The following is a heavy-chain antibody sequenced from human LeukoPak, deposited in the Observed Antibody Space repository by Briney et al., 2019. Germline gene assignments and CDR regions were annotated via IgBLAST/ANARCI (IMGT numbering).Heavy chain of an antibody. V-gene: IGHV3-15*01. Sequence: GESLKISCAGSGFTLTYTWMSWVRQAPGKGLEWIARIRSTKDGGTAEYAAPVKVRFTVSRDDSKNTIYLQMNSLKIEDTALYYCTTGSYYTTGAFDIWVQGTMVTVS. D-gene: IGHD1-26*01. CDR3: TTGSYYTTGAFDI. J-gene: IGHJ3*02. CDR1: GFTLTYTW. CDR2: IRSTKDGGTA.